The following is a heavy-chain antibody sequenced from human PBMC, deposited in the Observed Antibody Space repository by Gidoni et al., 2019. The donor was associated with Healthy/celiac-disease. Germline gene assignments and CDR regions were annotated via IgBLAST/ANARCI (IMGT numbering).Heavy chain of an antibody. V-gene: IGHV3-21*01. Sequence: EVQLVEYGGGLVKPGGSLRLSCAASGFTFSSYSMNWVRKAPGKGLEWVSSISSSSSYIYYADSVKGRFTISRDNAKNSLYLQMNSLRAEDTAVYYCAREGRFLEWLPHYYYYGMDVWGQGTTVTVSS. CDR2: ISSSSSYI. D-gene: IGHD3-3*01. J-gene: IGHJ6*02. CDR3: AREGRFLEWLPHYYYYGMDV. CDR1: GFTFSSYS.